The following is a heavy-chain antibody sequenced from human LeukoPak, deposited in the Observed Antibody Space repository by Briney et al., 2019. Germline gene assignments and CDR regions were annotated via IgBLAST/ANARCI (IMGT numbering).Heavy chain of an antibody. D-gene: IGHD2-2*01. CDR3: AVSYCSSTSCSPYYYYGMDV. Sequence: GGSLRLSCAASGFTFSSYSMNWVRQAPGKGLEWVSSISSSSSYIYYADSVKGRFTISRDNAKNSLYLQVNSLRAEDTAVYYCAVSYCSSTSCSPYYYYGMDVWGQGTTVTVSS. V-gene: IGHV3-21*01. J-gene: IGHJ6*02. CDR2: ISSSSSYI. CDR1: GFTFSSYS.